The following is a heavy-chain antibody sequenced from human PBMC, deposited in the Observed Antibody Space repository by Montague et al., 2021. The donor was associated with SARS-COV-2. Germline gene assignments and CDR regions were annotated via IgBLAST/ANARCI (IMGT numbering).Heavy chain of an antibody. CDR1: GFTFSSYS. CDR2: ISSSSSYI. D-gene: IGHD2-2*01. Sequence: SLRLSCAASGFTFSSYSMNWVRQAPGKGLEWVSSISSSSSYIYYADSVKGRITISRDNAKNSLYLQMNSLRAEDTAVYYCAREGDIVVVPAAMHYYYYGMDVWGQGTTVTVSS. V-gene: IGHV3-21*01. CDR3: AREGDIVVVPAAMHYYYYGMDV. J-gene: IGHJ6*02.